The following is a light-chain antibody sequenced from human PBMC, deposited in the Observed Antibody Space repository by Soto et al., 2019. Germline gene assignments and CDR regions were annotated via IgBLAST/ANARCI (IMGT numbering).Light chain of an antibody. J-gene: IGKJ2*01. CDR1: RDISVY. CDR3: QQYDNLPPYT. V-gene: IGKV1-33*01. Sequence: DIQMTQSPSSLSASVGDRVTITCQASRDISVYLNWYQQKPGKPPKLLVFDASNLHTGVPSRFSGSGSGTRFTFTISSLQPEDIATYYCQQYDNLPPYTFGQGTKLEIQ. CDR2: DAS.